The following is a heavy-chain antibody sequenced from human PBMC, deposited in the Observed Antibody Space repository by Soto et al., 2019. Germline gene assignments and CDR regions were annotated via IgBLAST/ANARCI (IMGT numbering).Heavy chain of an antibody. D-gene: IGHD4-17*01. V-gene: IGHV3-9*01. J-gene: IGHJ1*01. CDR2: ISWNSGSI. Sequence: PGGSMRLSCAASGFTFDDYAMHWVRQAPGKGLEWVSGISWNSGSIGYADSVKGRFTISRDNAKNSLYLQMNSLRAEDTALYYCAKDMNGDYRSPEQYLHHWGQGTLVTVSS. CDR3: AKDMNGDYRSPEQYLHH. CDR1: GFTFDDYA.